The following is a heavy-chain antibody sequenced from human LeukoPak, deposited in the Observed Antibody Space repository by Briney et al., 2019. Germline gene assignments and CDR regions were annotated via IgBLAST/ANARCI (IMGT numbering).Heavy chain of an antibody. CDR2: INGDGSSI. CDR1: GFTFSSYG. CDR3: ARDYDSSGYYSFQH. V-gene: IGHV3-74*01. J-gene: IGHJ1*01. D-gene: IGHD3-22*01. Sequence: PGRSLRLSCAASGFTFSSYGMHWVRQAPGRGLVWVSRINGDGSSIRYADSVKGRFTNSRDNAKNTLYLQMNSLRAEDTAVYYCARDYDSSGYYSFQHWGQGTLVTVSS.